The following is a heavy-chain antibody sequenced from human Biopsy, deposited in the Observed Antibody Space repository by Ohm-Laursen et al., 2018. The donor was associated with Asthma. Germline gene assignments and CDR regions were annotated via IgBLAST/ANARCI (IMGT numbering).Heavy chain of an antibody. V-gene: IGHV3-11*01. CDR3: ARVFESSEWGPFYHFGLDV. CDR1: GFSFSDYY. Sequence: SLRLSCAAPGFSFSDYYMTWMRQVPGKGLEWVSSISSSGSTTYPAESVKGRFTISRDNAQKSLFLQMGSLRAEDTAIYYCARVFESSEWGPFYHFGLDVWGQGTTVAVSS. D-gene: IGHD6-25*01. J-gene: IGHJ6*02. CDR2: ISSSGSTT.